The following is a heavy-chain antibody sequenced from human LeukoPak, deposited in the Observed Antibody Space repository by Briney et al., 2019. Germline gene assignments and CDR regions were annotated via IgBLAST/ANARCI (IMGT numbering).Heavy chain of an antibody. D-gene: IGHD2-15*01. V-gene: IGHV4-39*01. CDR2: IYYGGST. CDR3: ARRSHCTGDSCYPV. CDR1: GDSMTSSNHY. J-gene: IGHJ6*02. Sequence: SETLSLTCTASGDSMTSSNHYWVWIRQPPGKGLEWIGSIYYGGSTYYNPSLKSRVTISQDTSKNQFSLKVNTVTAADTAVYHCARRSHCTGDSCYPVWGQGTTVTVSS.